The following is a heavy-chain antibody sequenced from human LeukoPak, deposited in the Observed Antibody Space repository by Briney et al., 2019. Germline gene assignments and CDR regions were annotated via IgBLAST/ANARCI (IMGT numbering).Heavy chain of an antibody. Sequence: SETLSLTCTVSGGSISSHYWSWIRQPPGKGLEWIGYIFYSGNTNYNPSLKSRVTISVDTSKNQFPLMLSSVTAADTAVYYCAREGYCSSTSCRENYMDVWGKGTTVTVSS. CDR2: IFYSGNT. V-gene: IGHV4-59*11. CDR1: GGSISSHY. J-gene: IGHJ6*03. CDR3: AREGYCSSTSCRENYMDV. D-gene: IGHD2-2*01.